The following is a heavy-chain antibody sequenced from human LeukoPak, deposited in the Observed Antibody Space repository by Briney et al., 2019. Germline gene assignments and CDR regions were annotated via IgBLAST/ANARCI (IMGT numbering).Heavy chain of an antibody. V-gene: IGHV3-7*01. D-gene: IGHD3-16*01. J-gene: IGHJ5*02. CDR3: ASQSFARSDP. CDR1: GFSFSSYG. Sequence: GGSLRLSCAASGFSFSSYGMSWVRQAPGKGLEWVGNIQPDGREQYPVDSVKGRFTISRDNARNLVFLQMNSLRVEDTAVYYCASQSFARSDPWGQGTLVTVSS. CDR2: IQPDGREQ.